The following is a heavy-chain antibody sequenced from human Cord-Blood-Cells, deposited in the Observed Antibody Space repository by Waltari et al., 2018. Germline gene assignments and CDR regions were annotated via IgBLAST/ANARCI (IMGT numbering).Heavy chain of an antibody. CDR2: IYYSGST. J-gene: IGHJ3*02. Sequence: QVQLQESGPGLVKPSETLSLTCTVSGGPISSYYWSWIRQPPGKGLEWIGYIYYSGSTNYNPSLKSRVTISVDTSKNQFSLKLSSVTAADTAVYYCARYSSSWPYAFDIWGQGTMVTVSS. CDR3: ARYSSSWPYAFDI. V-gene: IGHV4-59*08. D-gene: IGHD6-13*01. CDR1: GGPISSYY.